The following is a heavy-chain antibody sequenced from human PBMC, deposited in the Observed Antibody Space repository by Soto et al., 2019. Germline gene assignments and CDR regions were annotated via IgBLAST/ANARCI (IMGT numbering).Heavy chain of an antibody. V-gene: IGHV4-30-4*01. D-gene: IGHD3-10*01. CDR2: IYYSGST. CDR1: GGSISSGDYY. CDR3: ASTIPTTSFYYYYGMDV. J-gene: IGHJ6*02. Sequence: KPSETLSLTCTVSGGSISSGDYYWSWIRQPPGKGLEWIGYIYYSGSTYYNPSLKSRVTISVDTSKNQFSLKLSSVTAADTAVYYCASTIPTTSFYYYYGMDVWGQGTTVTVSS.